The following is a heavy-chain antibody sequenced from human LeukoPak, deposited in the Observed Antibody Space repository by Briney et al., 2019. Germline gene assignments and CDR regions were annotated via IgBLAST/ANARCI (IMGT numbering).Heavy chain of an antibody. J-gene: IGHJ4*02. Sequence: GKSLRLSCAVSEFIFADCAMQWVRQAAEKGLEWVSGTRWNSGDIGYADTVKGRFTISRDNAKNSLYLQMNNLRAEDTAVYYCASQPSFGHLLSGFHFDYWGQGTLVTVSS. V-gene: IGHV3-9*01. D-gene: IGHD3-16*01. CDR2: TRWNSGDI. CDR3: ASQPSFGHLLSGFHFDY. CDR1: EFIFADCA.